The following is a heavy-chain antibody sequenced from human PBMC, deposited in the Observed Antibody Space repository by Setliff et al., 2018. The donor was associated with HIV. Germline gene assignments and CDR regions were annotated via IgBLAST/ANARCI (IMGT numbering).Heavy chain of an antibody. V-gene: IGHV1-46*01. CDR3: ARGWEGGMDY. Sequence: ASVKVSCKASGYTFTRYFMHCVRQAPGQGLEWLGMINPSGGSTWYAQKFQGRVTMTGDTSTNKLYMELSSLRSEDTAVYYCARGWEGGMDYWGRGTLVTVSS. CDR2: INPSGGST. CDR1: GYTFTRYF. J-gene: IGHJ4*02. D-gene: IGHD1-26*01.